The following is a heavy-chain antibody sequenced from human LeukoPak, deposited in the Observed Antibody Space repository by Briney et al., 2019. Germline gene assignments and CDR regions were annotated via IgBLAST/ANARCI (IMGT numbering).Heavy chain of an antibody. CDR1: GGSFSGYY. V-gene: IGHV4-34*01. D-gene: IGHD6-19*01. CDR3: ARGVVWAVADTQTQWYNWFDP. J-gene: IGHJ5*02. CDR2: INHNGST. Sequence: PSEPLSLTCAVYGGSFSGYYWSWLRQPPGKGLERIGEINHNGSTNYNPSLKSRVTISVDTSKDQFSLKLSSVSAADTAVYYGARGVVWAVADTQTQWYNWFDPWGQGTLVTVSS.